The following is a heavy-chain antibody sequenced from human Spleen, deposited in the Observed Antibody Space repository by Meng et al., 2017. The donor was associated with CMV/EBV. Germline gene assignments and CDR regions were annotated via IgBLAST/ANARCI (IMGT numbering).Heavy chain of an antibody. CDR1: GLTFSSYS. CDR3: AGEKNYYYYYAMDV. V-gene: IGHV3-21*01. Sequence: GESLKISCAASGLTFSSYSMNWVRQAPGKGLEWVSSISSSSSYIYYADSVKGRFSISRDNAKNSLYLQMNSLRAEDTAVYYCAGEKNYYYYYAMDVWGQGTTVTVSS. J-gene: IGHJ6*02. CDR2: ISSSSSYI.